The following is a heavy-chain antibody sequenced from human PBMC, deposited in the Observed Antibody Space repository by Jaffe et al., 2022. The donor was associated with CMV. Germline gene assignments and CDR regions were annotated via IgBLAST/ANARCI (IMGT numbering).Heavy chain of an antibody. V-gene: IGHV2-5*01. D-gene: IGHD6-19*01. J-gene: IGHJ3*02. Sequence: QITLKESGPTLVKPTQTLTLTCTFSGFSLSTSGVGVGWIRQPPGKALEWLALIYWNDDKRYSPSLKSRLTITKDTSKNQVVLTMTNMDPVDTATYYCAHGQIAVAGLGNAFDIWGQGTMVTVSS. CDR2: IYWNDDK. CDR1: GFSLSTSGVG. CDR3: AHGQIAVAGLGNAFDI.